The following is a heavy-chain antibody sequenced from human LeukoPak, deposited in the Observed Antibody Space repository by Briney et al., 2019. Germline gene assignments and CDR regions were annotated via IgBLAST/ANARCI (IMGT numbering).Heavy chain of an antibody. CDR1: GHTFTSYD. V-gene: IGHV1-8*01. J-gene: IGHJ1*01. CDR2: MNPNSGNT. CDR3: ATYYYDSSGYLNNAEYFQH. D-gene: IGHD3-22*01. Sequence: ASVKVSCKASGHTFTSYDINWVRQATGQGLEWMGWMNPNSGNTGYAQKFQGRVTMTRNTSISTAYMELSSLRSEDTAVYYCATYYYDSSGYLNNAEYFQHWGQGTLVTVSS.